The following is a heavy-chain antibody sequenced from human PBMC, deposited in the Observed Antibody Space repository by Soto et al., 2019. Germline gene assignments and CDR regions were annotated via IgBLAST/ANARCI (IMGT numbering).Heavy chain of an antibody. Sequence: EASVKVSCKASGGTFSSYAISWVRQAPGQGLEWMGGIIPIFGTANYAQKFQGRVTITADESTSTAYMELSSLRSEDTAVYYCASGTMVRGAQTYYYGMDVWGQGTTVTVSS. CDR2: IIPIFGTA. CDR1: GGTFSSYA. D-gene: IGHD3-10*01. V-gene: IGHV1-69*13. J-gene: IGHJ6*02. CDR3: ASGTMVRGAQTYYYGMDV.